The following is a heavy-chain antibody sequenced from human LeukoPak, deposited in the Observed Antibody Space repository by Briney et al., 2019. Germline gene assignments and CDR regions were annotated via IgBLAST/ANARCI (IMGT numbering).Heavy chain of an antibody. V-gene: IGHV3-7*05. CDR2: IKQDGSDK. CDR1: GSAFSRNW. CDR3: AREVYGDNYFDY. D-gene: IGHD4-17*01. J-gene: IGHJ4*02. Sequence: AGSLSLSCAAHGSAFSRNWMSWLRHAPGRGLEWVANIKQDGSDKYYVDSVKGRFTISRDNAKTSLFLQMNSLRVEDTAVYYCAREVYGDNYFDYWGRGTLVTVAS.